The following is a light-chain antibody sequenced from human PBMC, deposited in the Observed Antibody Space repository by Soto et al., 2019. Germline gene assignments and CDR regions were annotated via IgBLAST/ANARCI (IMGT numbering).Light chain of an antibody. CDR1: QSVSSN. CDR3: QQYNDWPGT. J-gene: IGKJ1*01. V-gene: IGKV3-15*01. CDR2: GAS. Sequence: IVMTQSPATLSVSPGERATLSCRASQSVSSNLAWYQQKPGQAPRLLIYGASTRATGIPARFSGSGSGTEFTLTISNLQSEDFAVYYCQQYNDWPGTFGQGTKVEIK.